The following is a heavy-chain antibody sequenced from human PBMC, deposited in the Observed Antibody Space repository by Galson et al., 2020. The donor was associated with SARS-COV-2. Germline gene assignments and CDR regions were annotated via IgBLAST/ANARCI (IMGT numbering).Heavy chain of an antibody. CDR2: IYYSGSP. Sequence: SETLSLTCTVSGGSNSKYYWSWIRQPPGQGLEWTGYIYYSGSPNYTPSIKSTVTISVDTSKNQFSLKLSSVTAADTAVYYCARWGGEEDYYDSNHAFDIWCQGTMVTVSS. CDR1: GGSNSKYY. J-gene: IGHJ3*02. V-gene: IGHV4-59*08. CDR3: ARWGGEEDYYDSNHAFDI. D-gene: IGHD3-22*01.